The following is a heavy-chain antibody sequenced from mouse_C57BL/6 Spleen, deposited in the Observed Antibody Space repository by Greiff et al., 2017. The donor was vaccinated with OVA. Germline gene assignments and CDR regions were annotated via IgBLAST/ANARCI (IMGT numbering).Heavy chain of an antibody. J-gene: IGHJ2*01. CDR2: ISDGGSYT. V-gene: IGHV5-4*03. CDR1: GFTFSSYA. Sequence: EVKLMESGGGLVKPGGSLKLSCAASGFTFSSYAMSWVRQTPEKRLEWVATISDGGSYTYYPDNVKGRFTISRDNAKNNLYLQMSHLKSEDTAMYYCARRGGHYFDYWGQGTTRTVSS. CDR3: ARRGGHYFDY.